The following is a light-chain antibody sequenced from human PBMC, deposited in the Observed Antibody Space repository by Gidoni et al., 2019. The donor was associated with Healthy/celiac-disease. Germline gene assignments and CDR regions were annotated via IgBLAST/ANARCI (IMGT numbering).Light chain of an antibody. Sequence: PPTLSLSPGERATLSCRASQSVSSYLAWYQQKPGQAPRLLNYDASNRATGIPARFSGSGSGTDFTLTISSLEPEDFAVYYCQQRSNWPLTFGGGTKVEIK. J-gene: IGKJ4*01. CDR1: QSVSSY. CDR3: QQRSNWPLT. CDR2: DAS. V-gene: IGKV3-11*01.